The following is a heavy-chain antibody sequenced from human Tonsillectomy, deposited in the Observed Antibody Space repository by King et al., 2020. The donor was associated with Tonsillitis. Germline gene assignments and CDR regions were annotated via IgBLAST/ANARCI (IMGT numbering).Heavy chain of an antibody. J-gene: IGHJ4*02. CDR2: INHSGST. V-gene: IGHV4-34*01. CDR1: GGSFNGYY. D-gene: IGHD3-10*01. CDR3: ARGPAPTYYYGSGSYYRDYYFDY. Sequence: QVQLQQWGAGLLKPSETLSLTCAVYGGSFNGYYWSWIRQPPGKGLEWIGEINHSGSTNYNPSLKSRVTLSVDTSKNQFSLKLSSVTAADTAVYYCARGPAPTYYYGSGSYYRDYYFDYWGQGTLVTVSS.